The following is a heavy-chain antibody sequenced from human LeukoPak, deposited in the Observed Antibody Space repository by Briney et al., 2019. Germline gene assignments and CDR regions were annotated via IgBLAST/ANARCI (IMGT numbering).Heavy chain of an antibody. CDR1: GLTVNNNY. D-gene: IGHD3-16*01. CDR2: IKQDGSEK. V-gene: IGHV3-7*01. J-gene: IGHJ4*02. CDR3: ARGGRLAEY. Sequence: PGGSLRLSCAASGLTVNNNYMSWVRQAPGKGLEWVANIKQDGSEKSYVDSVKGRFTISRDNSKNSLYLQMNSLRAEDTAVYYCARGGRLAEYWGQGTLVTVSS.